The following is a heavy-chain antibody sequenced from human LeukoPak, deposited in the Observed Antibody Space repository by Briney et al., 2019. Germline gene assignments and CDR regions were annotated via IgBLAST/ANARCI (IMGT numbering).Heavy chain of an antibody. CDR2: ISGSSNYI. D-gene: IGHD1-26*01. CDR1: GFTFSSNR. CDR3: ERDGGVGGIVGAMGFDY. Sequence: GGSLRLSCAASGFTFSSNRMNWVRQAPGKGLEWVSSISGSSNYIYYADSVKGRFTISRDNAKNSLYLQMNSLRADDTAVYYCERDGGVGGIVGAMGFDYWGQGTLVTVSS. J-gene: IGHJ4*02. V-gene: IGHV3-21*01.